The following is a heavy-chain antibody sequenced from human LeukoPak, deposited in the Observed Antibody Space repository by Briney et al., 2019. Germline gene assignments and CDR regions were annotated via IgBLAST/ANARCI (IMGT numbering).Heavy chain of an antibody. CDR1: GFTVSSNY. CDR2: IYSGGST. V-gene: IGHV3-66*02. CDR3: ARDADYGGKGYYYYYYMDV. Sequence: GGSLRLSCAASGFTVSSNYMSWVRQAPGKGLEWVSVIYSGGSTYYADSVKGRFTISRDNSKNTLYLQMNSLRAEDTAVYYCARDADYGGKGYYYYYYMDVWGKGTTVTVFS. J-gene: IGHJ6*03. D-gene: IGHD4-23*01.